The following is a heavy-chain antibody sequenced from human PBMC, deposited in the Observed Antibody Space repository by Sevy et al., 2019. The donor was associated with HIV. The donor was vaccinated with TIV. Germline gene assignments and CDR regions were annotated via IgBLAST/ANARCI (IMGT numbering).Heavy chain of an antibody. D-gene: IGHD3-22*01. V-gene: IGHV3-23*01. CDR1: GFTFSSYA. J-gene: IGHJ4*02. CDR2: ISGSGGST. Sequence: GGSLRLSCAASGFTFSSYAMSWVRQAPGKGLEWVSAISGSGGSTYYANSVKGRFTISRDNSKNTLYLQMNSLRAEDTAVYYCAKDLESDSSGYYEVSVFDYWGQGTLVTVSS. CDR3: AKDLESDSSGYYEVSVFDY.